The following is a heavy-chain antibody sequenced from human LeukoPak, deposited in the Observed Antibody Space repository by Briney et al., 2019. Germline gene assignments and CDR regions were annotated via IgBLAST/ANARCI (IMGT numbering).Heavy chain of an antibody. V-gene: IGHV3-48*04. J-gene: IGHJ4*02. CDR1: GITFSSYS. Sequence: GGSLRLSCVASGITFSSYSMNWVRQAPGKGLEWVSYISSFSGTINYADSVKGRFTISRDNAKNSLYLEMSSLRVEDTAVYFCARLRSLDKWGQGTLVTVS. D-gene: IGHD5-24*01. CDR2: ISSFSGTI. CDR3: ARLRSLDK.